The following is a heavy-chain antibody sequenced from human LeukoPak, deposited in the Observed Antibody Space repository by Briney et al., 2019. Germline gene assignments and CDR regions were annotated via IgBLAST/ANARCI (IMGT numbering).Heavy chain of an antibody. D-gene: IGHD2-2*02. V-gene: IGHV3-30-3*01. CDR1: GFTFSSYA. Sequence: GGSLRLSCAASGFTFSSYAMHWVRQAPGKGLEWVAVISYDGSNKYYADSVKGRFTISRHNSKNTLYLQMNSLRAEDTAVYYCARDPGLPAAIRVDYYYYMDVWGKGTTVTVSS. CDR2: ISYDGSNK. J-gene: IGHJ6*03. CDR3: ARDPGLPAAIRVDYYYYMDV.